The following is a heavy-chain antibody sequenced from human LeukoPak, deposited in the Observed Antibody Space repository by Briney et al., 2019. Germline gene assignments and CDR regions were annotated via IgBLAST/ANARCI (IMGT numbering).Heavy chain of an antibody. CDR1: GYSISSGYY. V-gene: IGHV4-38-2*01. CDR3: ARGGSSSGFDY. J-gene: IGHJ4*02. D-gene: IGHD6-25*01. CDR2: IYHSGST. Sequence: TSETLSLTCAVSGYSISSGYYWGWIRQPPGKGLEWIGSIYHSGSTYYNPSLKSRVTISVDTSKNQFSLKLSSVTAADTAVYYCARGGSSSGFDYWGQGTLITVSS.